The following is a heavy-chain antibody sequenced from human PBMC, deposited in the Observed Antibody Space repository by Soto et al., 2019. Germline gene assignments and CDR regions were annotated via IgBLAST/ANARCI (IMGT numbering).Heavy chain of an antibody. D-gene: IGHD6-19*01. CDR3: ARGLSSGRNNWFDP. J-gene: IGHJ5*02. CDR2: TYYRSKWYN. Sequence: QVQLQQSGPGLVKPSQTLSLTCAISGDSVSSNSAAWNWIRQSPSRGLEWLGRTYYRSKWYNDXAVPVKSRITLXPXTXXNQFSLQLNSVPPEDTAVYYCARGLSSGRNNWFDPWGQGTLVTVSS. CDR1: GDSVSSNSAA. V-gene: IGHV6-1*01.